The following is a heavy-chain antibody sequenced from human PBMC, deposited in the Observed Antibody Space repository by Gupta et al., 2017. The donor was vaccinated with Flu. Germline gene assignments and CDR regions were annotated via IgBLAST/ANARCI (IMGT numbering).Heavy chain of an antibody. J-gene: IGHJ4*02. CDR3: AREASIDKLRYFDWLLSSFDY. V-gene: IGHV4-39*02. CDR2: IYYSGGT. Sequence: QLQLQESGPGLAKPSETLSLTCTVSGGSISSSSYYWGWIRQPPGKGLEWIGSIYYSGGTYYNPSLKSRVTISVDTSKNQFSLKLSSVTAADTAVYYCAREASIDKLRYFDWLLSSFDYWGQGTLVTVSS. D-gene: IGHD3-9*01. CDR1: GGSISSSSYY.